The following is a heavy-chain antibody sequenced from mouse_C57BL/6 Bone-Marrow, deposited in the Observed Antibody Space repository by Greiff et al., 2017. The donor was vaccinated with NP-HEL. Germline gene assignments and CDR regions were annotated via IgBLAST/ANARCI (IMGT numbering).Heavy chain of an antibody. V-gene: IGHV5-6*01. CDR2: ISSGGSYT. CDR1: GFTFSSYG. J-gene: IGHJ2*01. CDR3: ARFTTVVAGDY. Sequence: VQLQQSGGDLVKPGGSLKLSCAASGFTFSSYGMSWVRQTPDKRLEWVATISSGGSYTYYPDSVKGRFTISRDNAKNTLYLQMSSLKSEDTAMYYCARFTTVVAGDYWGQGTTLTVSS. D-gene: IGHD1-1*01.